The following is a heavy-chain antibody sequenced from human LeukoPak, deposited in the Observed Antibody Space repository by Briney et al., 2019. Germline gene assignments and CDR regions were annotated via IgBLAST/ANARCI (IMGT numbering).Heavy chain of an antibody. Sequence: PGGSLRLSCAASGFTFSNAWMSWVRQAPGKGLEWVGRIKSKTDDGTTDYAAPVKGRFTISRDDSKNTLYLQMNSLKTEDTAVYYCTTGNYPGSFDYWGQGTLVTVSS. V-gene: IGHV3-15*01. CDR3: TTGNYPGSFDY. D-gene: IGHD1-7*01. CDR2: IKSKTDDGTT. J-gene: IGHJ4*02. CDR1: GFTFSNAW.